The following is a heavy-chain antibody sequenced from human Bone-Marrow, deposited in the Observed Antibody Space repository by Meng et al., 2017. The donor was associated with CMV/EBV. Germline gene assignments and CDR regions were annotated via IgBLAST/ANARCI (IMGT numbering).Heavy chain of an antibody. CDR1: GYTFTSYG. V-gene: IGHV1-18*01. J-gene: IGHJ6*02. CDR2: ISAYNGNT. D-gene: IGHD3-3*01. Sequence: ASVKVSCKASGYTFTSYGISWVRQAHGQGLEWMGWISAYNGNTNYAQKLQGRVTMTTDTSTSTAYMELRSLRSDDTAVYYCARTAVYYDFWSGYYTRGSQGYGMDVWGQGTTVTVSS. CDR3: ARTAVYYDFWSGYYTRGSQGYGMDV.